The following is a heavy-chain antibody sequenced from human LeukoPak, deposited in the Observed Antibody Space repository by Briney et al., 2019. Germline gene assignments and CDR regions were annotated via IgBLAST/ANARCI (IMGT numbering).Heavy chain of an antibody. V-gene: IGHV4-61*02. CDR1: GGSGGSVSSGSYY. CDR3: ARYCSSSSCYSDAFDY. Sequence: SQTLSLTCTVSGGSGGSVSSGSYYWSWIRQPAGKGLEWIGRIHTGGGTKYNPSLKSRLTISRDTSKNQFSLKLTSVTAADTAVYYCARYCSSSSCYSDAFDYGGPGSLVTVSS. J-gene: IGHJ4*02. CDR2: IHTGGGT. D-gene: IGHD2-2*01.